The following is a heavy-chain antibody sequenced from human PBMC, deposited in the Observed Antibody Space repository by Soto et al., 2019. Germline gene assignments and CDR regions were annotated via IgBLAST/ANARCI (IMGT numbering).Heavy chain of an antibody. D-gene: IGHD2-21*02. CDR2: IFSSGST. V-gene: IGHV4-4*07. Sequence: SETLSLTCTASGGSITDYSWVWIRQPAGKGLEWIGRIFSSGSTNYNPSLKGRITMSLDTSKNQFSLKLNSATATDTAVYFCARDQGVVVTADNWFDPWGQGILVPSPQ. J-gene: IGHJ5*02. CDR3: ARDQGVVVTADNWFDP. CDR1: GGSITDYS.